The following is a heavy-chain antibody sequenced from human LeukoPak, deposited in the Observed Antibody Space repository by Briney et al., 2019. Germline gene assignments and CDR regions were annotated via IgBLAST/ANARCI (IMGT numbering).Heavy chain of an antibody. CDR3: ARDWVVAATAYGMDV. CDR2: ISGSGGTT. Sequence: GGSLRLSCATSGFTFSNYAVSWVRQAPGKGLEWVSSISGSGGTTYYADSVKGRFTISRDNAKNSLYVQMNSLRAEDTAVYYCARDWVVAATAYGMDVWGQGTTVTVSS. CDR1: GFTFSNYA. D-gene: IGHD2-15*01. V-gene: IGHV3-23*01. J-gene: IGHJ6*02.